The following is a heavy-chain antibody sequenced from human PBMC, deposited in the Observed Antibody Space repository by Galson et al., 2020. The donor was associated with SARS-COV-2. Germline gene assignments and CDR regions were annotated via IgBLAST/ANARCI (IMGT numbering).Heavy chain of an antibody. Sequence: GESLKISCAASGFTFSSYWMHWVRQAPGKGLVWVSRINSDGSRTSDADSVKGRFTISRDNAKNTLYLQMNSLRAEDTAVYYCARGPYCSGGSCYSVFWGQGTLVTVSS. CDR2: INSDGSRT. J-gene: IGHJ4*02. V-gene: IGHV3-74*01. CDR3: ARGPYCSGGSCYSVF. D-gene: IGHD2-15*01. CDR1: GFTFSSYW.